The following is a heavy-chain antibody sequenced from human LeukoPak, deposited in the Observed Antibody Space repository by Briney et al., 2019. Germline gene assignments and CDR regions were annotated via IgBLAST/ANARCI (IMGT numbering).Heavy chain of an antibody. CDR2: ISTYNGKT. CDR1: GYTFSSYG. CDR3: ARDYYGSGSYDY. Sequence: ASVKVSREASGYTFSSYGITWVRQAPGQGLEWMGWISTYNGKTSNAQNLQGRVTMTTDTSTSTAYMEVRSLRSDDTAVCYCARDYYGSGSYDYWGQGTLVTVSS. J-gene: IGHJ4*02. D-gene: IGHD3-10*01. V-gene: IGHV1-18*01.